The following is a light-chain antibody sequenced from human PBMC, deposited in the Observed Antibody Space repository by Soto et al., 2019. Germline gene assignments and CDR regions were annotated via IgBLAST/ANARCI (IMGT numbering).Light chain of an antibody. J-gene: IGLJ2*01. CDR3: QSYDSSLSGVV. CDR2: GNT. Sequence: QSVLTQPPSVSGAPGQRVTISCTGSSPNIGAGYDVQWYQQLPGTAPKLLIYGNTNRPSGVPDRFSASKSGTSASLAITGLQAEDEVDYYCQSYDSSLSGVVFGGGTKLTVL. V-gene: IGLV1-40*01. CDR1: SPNIGAGYD.